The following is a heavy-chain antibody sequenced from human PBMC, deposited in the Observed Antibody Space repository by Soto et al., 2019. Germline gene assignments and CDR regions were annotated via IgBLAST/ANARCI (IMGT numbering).Heavy chain of an antibody. CDR1: GFTFTNYD. CDR3: ARSRDGYSFYFYYGMDG. D-gene: IGHD4-4*01. J-gene: IGHJ6*02. CDR2: ILHDGSAE. V-gene: IGHV3-30*03. Sequence: GGSLRLSCAASGFTFTNYDMHWVRQAPGKGLEWMALILHDGSAEYYADSVKGRFTISRDNSKNTLYLQMNSLRAEDTAVYYCARSRDGYSFYFYYGMDGWGQGTTVTVSS.